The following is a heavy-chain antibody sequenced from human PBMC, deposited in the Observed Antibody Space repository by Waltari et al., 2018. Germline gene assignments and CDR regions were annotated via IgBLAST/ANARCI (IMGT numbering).Heavy chain of an antibody. CDR3: AREWALSGTMVRGVTDAFDI. V-gene: IGHV1-46*01. CDR2: INPSGGST. CDR1: GYTFTSYY. J-gene: IGHJ3*02. D-gene: IGHD3-10*01. Sequence: QVQLVQSGAEVKKPGASVKVSCKASGYTFTSYYMHWVRQAPGQGLEWMGIINPSGGSTSYAQKFQGRVTMTRDTSTSTVYMELSSLRSEDTAVYYCAREWALSGTMVRGVTDAFDIWGQGTMVTVSS.